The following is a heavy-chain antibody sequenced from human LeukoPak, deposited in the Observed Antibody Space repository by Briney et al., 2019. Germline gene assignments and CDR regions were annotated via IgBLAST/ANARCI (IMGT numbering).Heavy chain of an antibody. CDR1: GFTFSSYG. CDR2: ISGSGGST. J-gene: IGHJ5*02. Sequence: GGSLRLSCAASGFTFSSYGMSWVRQAPGKGLEWVSAISGSGGSTYYADSVKGRFTISRDNSKNTLYLQMNSLRAEDTAVYYCAKDQVRVRGVRGFDPWGQGTLVTVSS. V-gene: IGHV3-23*01. CDR3: AKDQVRVRGVRGFDP. D-gene: IGHD3-10*01.